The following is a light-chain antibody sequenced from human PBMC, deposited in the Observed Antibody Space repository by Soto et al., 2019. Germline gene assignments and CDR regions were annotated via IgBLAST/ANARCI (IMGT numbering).Light chain of an antibody. CDR2: DAT. CDR3: QQRQYWPPIT. V-gene: IGKV3-11*01. CDR1: QSVSSY. J-gene: IGKJ5*01. Sequence: EVVLTQSPATLSLSPVERATLSCRASQSVSSYLAWYQKKPGQAPRLVIYDATNRATGIPARFGGSGSGTDFTLTISSLEPEDFAVYYCQQRQYWPPITFGQGTRLEI.